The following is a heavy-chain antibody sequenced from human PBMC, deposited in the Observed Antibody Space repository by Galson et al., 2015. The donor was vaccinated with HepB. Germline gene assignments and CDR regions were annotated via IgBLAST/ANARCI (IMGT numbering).Heavy chain of an antibody. V-gene: IGHV1-69*13. J-gene: IGHJ4*02. CDR1: GGTFSSYA. Sequence: SVKVSCKASGGTFSSYAISWVRQAPGQGLEWMGGIIPIFGTANYAQKFQGRVTITADESTSTAYMELSSLRSEDTAVYYCVLDRYSSGWYYFDYWGQGTLVTVSS. CDR3: VLDRYSSGWYYFDY. D-gene: IGHD6-19*01. CDR2: IIPIFGTA.